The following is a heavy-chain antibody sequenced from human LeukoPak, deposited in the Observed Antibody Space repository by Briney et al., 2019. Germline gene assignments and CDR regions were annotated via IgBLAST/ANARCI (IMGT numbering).Heavy chain of an antibody. J-gene: IGHJ4*02. Sequence: TGGSLRLSCAASGFIFNKAWMSWVRQAPGKGPEWVGRIKSKNDGETTDYGAPVKGRFTISRDDSKNTLYLQMNSLKTDDTAIYYCTPVMVEDRGFWGQGTLVTVSS. V-gene: IGHV3-15*01. CDR1: GFIFNKAW. CDR2: IKSKNDGETT. D-gene: IGHD2-15*01. CDR3: TPVMVEDRGF.